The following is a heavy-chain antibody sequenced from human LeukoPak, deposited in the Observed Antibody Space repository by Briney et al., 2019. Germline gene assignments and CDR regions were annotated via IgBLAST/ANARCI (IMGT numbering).Heavy chain of an antibody. D-gene: IGHD2-2*01. CDR3: ARYIVVVPAATRTNWFDP. V-gene: IGHV4-34*01. CDR2: INHSGST. CDR1: GGSFSGYY. J-gene: IGHJ5*02. Sequence: SETLSPTCAVYGGSFSGYYWNWIRQPPGKGLEWIGEINHSGSTNYNPSLKSRVTISVDTSKNQFSLKLSSVTAADTAVYYCARYIVVVPAATRTNWFDPWGQGTLVTVSS.